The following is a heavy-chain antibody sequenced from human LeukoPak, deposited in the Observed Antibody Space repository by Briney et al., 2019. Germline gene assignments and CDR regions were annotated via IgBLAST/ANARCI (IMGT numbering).Heavy chain of an antibody. CDR1: GFIFTNYW. CDR2: IWYDGSNK. D-gene: IGHD3-3*01. Sequence: GGSLRLSCAASGFIFTNYWMHWVRQAPGKGLEWVAVIWYDGSNKYYADSVKGRFTISRDNSKNTLYLQMNSLRAEDTAVYYCARDTPRITIFGVVIYGMDVWGQGTTVTVSS. CDR3: ARDTPRITIFGVVIYGMDV. J-gene: IGHJ6*02. V-gene: IGHV3-33*08.